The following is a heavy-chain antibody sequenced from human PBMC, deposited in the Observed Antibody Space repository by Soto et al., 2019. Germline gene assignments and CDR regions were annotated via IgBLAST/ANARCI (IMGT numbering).Heavy chain of an antibody. CDR2: LSWNGVTI. D-gene: IGHD3-22*01. CDR1: GFTFDDYA. CDR3: AALRANLSSDYSGFHDGMHV. V-gene: IGHV3-9*01. J-gene: IGHJ6*02. Sequence: EVQLVESGGGLVQPGRSLRLSCAASGFTFDDYAMHWVRQVPGKGLQWVSGLSWNGVTIGYAAPVKGRITIARDNAKKPMSLQTTRVRPDDTALYYCAALRANLSSDYSGFHDGMHVWGLGTKVTVS.